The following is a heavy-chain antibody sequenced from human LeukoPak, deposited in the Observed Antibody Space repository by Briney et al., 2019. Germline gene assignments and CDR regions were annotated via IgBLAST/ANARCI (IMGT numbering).Heavy chain of an antibody. CDR3: AKGGGITRPYFDY. D-gene: IGHD3-16*01. Sequence: GGSLRLSCADSGFTFSSHAMSWVRQAPGKGLDWVSAISGSGGSTYYADPVKGRFTISRDNSRNTLYLQMNSLRAEDTAVYYCAKGGGITRPYFDYWGQGTLVTVSS. CDR1: GFTFSSHA. V-gene: IGHV3-23*01. CDR2: ISGSGGST. J-gene: IGHJ4*02.